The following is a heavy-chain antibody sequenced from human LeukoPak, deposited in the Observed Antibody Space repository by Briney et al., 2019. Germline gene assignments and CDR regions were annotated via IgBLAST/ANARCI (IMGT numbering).Heavy chain of an antibody. CDR3: ARLVGASPDYFDY. CDR2: IYYSGST. CDR1: GGSISSSSYY. J-gene: IGHJ4*02. D-gene: IGHD1-26*01. V-gene: IGHV4-39*07. Sequence: PSETLSLTCTVSGGSISSSSYYWGWIRQPPGKGLEWIGSIYYSGSTYYNPSLKSRVTISVDKSKNQFSLKLSSVTAADTAVYYCARLVGASPDYFDYWGQGTLVTVSS.